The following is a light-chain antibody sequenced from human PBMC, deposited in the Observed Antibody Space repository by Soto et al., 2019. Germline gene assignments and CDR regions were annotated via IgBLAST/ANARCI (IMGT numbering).Light chain of an antibody. Sequence: DIQMTQSPSSLSASVGDRVTITCRASQSISSYLNWYQQKPGKAPKLLIYAASSLQIGVPSRFSGSGSGTDFTRTISTLQADDFATYYNQQSYSTTYTFGQGNKLVTK. CDR2: AAS. CDR1: QSISSY. CDR3: QQSYSTTYT. V-gene: IGKV1-39*01. J-gene: IGKJ2*01.